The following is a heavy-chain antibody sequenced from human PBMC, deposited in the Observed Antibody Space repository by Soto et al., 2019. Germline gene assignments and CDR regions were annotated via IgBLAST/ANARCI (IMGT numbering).Heavy chain of an antibody. V-gene: IGHV1-18*01. CDR3: ARDWGYYFASGSYYGMDV. Sequence: GASVKVSCKASGYTFTSYGISWVRQAPGQGLEWMGWISTYNGNTNYAQKLQGRVTMTTDTSTTTAYMELRSLRSDDTAVYYCARDWGYYFASGSYYGMDVWGQGTTVTVSS. CDR2: ISTYNGNT. J-gene: IGHJ6*02. CDR1: GYTFTSYG. D-gene: IGHD3-10*01.